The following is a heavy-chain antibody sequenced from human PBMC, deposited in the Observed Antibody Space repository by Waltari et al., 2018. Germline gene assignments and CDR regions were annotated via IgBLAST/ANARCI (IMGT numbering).Heavy chain of an antibody. V-gene: IGHV3-49*03. CDR3: TRAHDYGGFFDY. CDR2: IRSKAYGGTT. J-gene: IGHJ4*02. Sequence: EVQLVESGGGLVQPGRSLRLSCTASGFTFGDYAMSWFRQAPGKGLEWVGFIRSKAYGGTTEYAASVKGRFTISRDDSKSNAYLQMNSLKTEDTAVYYCTRAHDYGGFFDYWGQGTLVTVSS. CDR1: GFTFGDYA. D-gene: IGHD4-17*01.